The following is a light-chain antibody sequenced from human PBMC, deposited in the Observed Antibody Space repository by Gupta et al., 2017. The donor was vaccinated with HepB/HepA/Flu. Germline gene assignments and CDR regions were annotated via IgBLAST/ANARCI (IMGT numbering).Light chain of an antibody. CDR3: QAWDSTTVI. CDR1: KLGNNY. V-gene: IGLV3-1*01. CDR2: EDN. Sequence: SYDLTQPPSVSVSPGQTASLPCSGSKLGNNYVCWYQQKPGQSPVFVIFEDNKRPSGIPERFSGSNSRNTATLTISGTQTIDEADYYCQAWDSTTVIFGGGTRLSVL. J-gene: IGLJ2*01.